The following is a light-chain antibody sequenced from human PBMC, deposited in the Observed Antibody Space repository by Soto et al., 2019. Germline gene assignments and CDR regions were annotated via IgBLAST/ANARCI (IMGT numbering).Light chain of an antibody. CDR3: QQYGRSPPFT. V-gene: IGKV3-20*01. J-gene: IGKJ2*01. Sequence: EIVLTQSPGTLSLSPGERATLSCRASQIVSSTYIAWYQQNPGQAPRLLIYGASNRATGIPDRFSGSGSGTDFTLTISRLEPEDFAVYFWQQYGRSPPFTFGQGTKVEIK. CDR1: QIVSSTY. CDR2: GAS.